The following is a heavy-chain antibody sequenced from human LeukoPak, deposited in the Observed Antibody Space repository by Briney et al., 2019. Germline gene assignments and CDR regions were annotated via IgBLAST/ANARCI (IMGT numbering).Heavy chain of an antibody. CDR1: GGSISSSTYY. CDR2: VHYSGGS. V-gene: IGHV4-39*01. CDR3: APGAEEWRFDY. J-gene: IGHJ4*02. D-gene: IGHD3-3*01. Sequence: PSETLSLTCTVSGGSISSSTYYWGWIRQSPGKGLEWIGSVHYSGGSYYNPSLKSRVTISLNTSKNQFSLKLSSVTAADTAVYYCAPGAEEWRFDYWGQGTLVTVSS.